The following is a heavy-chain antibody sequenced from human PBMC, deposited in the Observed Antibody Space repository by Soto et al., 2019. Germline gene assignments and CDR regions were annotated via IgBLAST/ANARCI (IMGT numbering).Heavy chain of an antibody. D-gene: IGHD1-1*01. CDR2: IYYSGRT. Sequence: QVQLREWGPGLVKPSQTLSLKCSVSGGSISTGGLYWSWIRQHPRKGLEWIVDIYYSGRTYDNPSLTSRVTISIEASKNQFSLKLTSVTAADTAVYYCAQALVFTGGDGFDIWGQGRLVTVSS. V-gene: IGHV4-31*02. CDR1: GGSISTGGLY. J-gene: IGHJ3*02. CDR3: AQALVFTGGDGFDI.